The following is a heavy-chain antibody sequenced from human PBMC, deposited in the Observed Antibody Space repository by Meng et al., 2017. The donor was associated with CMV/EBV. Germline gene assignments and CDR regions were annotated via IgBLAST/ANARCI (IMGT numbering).Heavy chain of an antibody. Sequence: GESLKISCAASGFTFDDYGMSWVRQAPGKGLEWVSGINWNGCSTGYADSVQGRFTISRDNAKNSLYLQMNSLSAEDTPLYYCARDQDSYYYDSSGYWDYWGQGTLVTVSS. D-gene: IGHD3-22*01. CDR3: ARDQDSYYYDSSGYWDY. J-gene: IGHJ4*02. V-gene: IGHV3-20*04. CDR2: INWNGCST. CDR1: GFTFDDYG.